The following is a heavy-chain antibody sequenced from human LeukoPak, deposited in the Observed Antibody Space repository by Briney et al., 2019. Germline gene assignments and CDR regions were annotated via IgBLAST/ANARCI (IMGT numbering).Heavy chain of an antibody. CDR3: ARGVVIGQGDAFDI. CDR2: IFYGGSI. D-gene: IGHD3/OR15-3a*01. V-gene: IGHV4-59*12. Sequence: KSSETLSLTCTVSGGSISSYRWSWIRQSPGKGLEWIGFIFYGGSIDYSPSLQSRVTMSVDTSKSHLSLRLTSVTAADTAVYFCARGVVIGQGDAFDIWGRGTMVTVSS. CDR1: GGSISSYR. J-gene: IGHJ3*02.